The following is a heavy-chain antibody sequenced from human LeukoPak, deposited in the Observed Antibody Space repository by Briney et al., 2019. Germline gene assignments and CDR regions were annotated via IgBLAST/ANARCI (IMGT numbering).Heavy chain of an antibody. CDR3: AKDRTMVRGDTFDY. D-gene: IGHD3-10*01. Sequence: GGSLRLSCAASGFTFSSYAMHWVRQAPGKGLEYVSAISSYGGSTYANSVKGRFTISRDNSNNTLYLQMNSLRAEDTAVYYCAKDRTMVRGDTFDYWGQGTLVTVSS. J-gene: IGHJ4*02. V-gene: IGHV3-64*01. CDR1: GFTFSSYA. CDR2: ISSYGGST.